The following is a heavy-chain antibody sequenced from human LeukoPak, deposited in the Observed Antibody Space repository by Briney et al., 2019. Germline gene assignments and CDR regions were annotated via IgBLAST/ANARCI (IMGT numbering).Heavy chain of an antibody. J-gene: IGHJ4*02. Sequence: SETLSPTCTVSGGSISSSSYYWGWIRQPPGKGLEWIGSIYYSGSTYYNPSLKSRVTISVDTSKNQFSLKLSSVTAADTAVYYCARDYGGHFDYWGQGTLVTVSS. CDR2: IYYSGST. D-gene: IGHD4-23*01. CDR3: ARDYGGHFDY. V-gene: IGHV4-39*02. CDR1: GGSISSSSYY.